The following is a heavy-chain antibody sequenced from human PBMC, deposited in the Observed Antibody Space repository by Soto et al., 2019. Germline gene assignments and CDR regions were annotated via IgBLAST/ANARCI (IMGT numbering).Heavy chain of an antibody. CDR2: MNPNSGNT. J-gene: IGHJ4*02. CDR1: GYTFTGYD. D-gene: IGHD1-26*01. Sequence: QAQLVQSGAEVKKPGASVKVSCKASGYTFTGYDINWVRQATGQGLEWMGWMNPNSGNTGYAQNFQGRVTMTRDNSITTAYMELTSLRDDDSAVYSCAGEKVGTTGIDFLGQGSLVTVSS. CDR3: AGEKVGTTGIDF. V-gene: IGHV1-8*01.